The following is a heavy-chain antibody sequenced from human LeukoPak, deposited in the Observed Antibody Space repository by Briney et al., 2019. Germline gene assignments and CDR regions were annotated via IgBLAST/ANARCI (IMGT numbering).Heavy chain of an antibody. CDR3: ARGGAFCSITTCHEFDH. CDR1: GYTFTGSY. CDR2: TNPSTGGT. V-gene: IGHV1-2*02. Sequence: AASVKVSCKTSGYTFTGSYLHWVRQVRGQGLEWMGWTNPSTGGTKSARQFEGRVTMTRDTSNTTGYLEVRSLNLDDTATYYCARGGAFCSITTCHEFDHWGQGTLVIVSS. J-gene: IGHJ4*02. D-gene: IGHD2-2*01.